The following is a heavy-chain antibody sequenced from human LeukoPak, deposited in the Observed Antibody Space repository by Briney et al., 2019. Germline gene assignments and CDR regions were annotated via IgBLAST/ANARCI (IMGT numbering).Heavy chain of an antibody. J-gene: IGHJ4*02. CDR1: GFNFSSYA. D-gene: IGHD3-22*01. CDR3: AKDLYDSSGYGYFDY. V-gene: IGHV3-23*01. Sequence: GGSLRLSCAASGFNFSSYAMSWVRQAPGKGLEWVSAISGSGGSTYYADSVKGRFTISRDNSKNTLSLQMNSLRAEDTAVYYCAKDLYDSSGYGYFDYWGQGTLVTVSS. CDR2: ISGSGGST.